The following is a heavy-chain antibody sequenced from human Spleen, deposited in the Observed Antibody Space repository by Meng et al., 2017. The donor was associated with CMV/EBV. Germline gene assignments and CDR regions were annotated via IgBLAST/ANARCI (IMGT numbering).Heavy chain of an antibody. J-gene: IGHJ6*02. Sequence: GESLKISCAASGFTFSSYWMHWVRQAPGKGLVWVSRINSDGSSTSYADSVKGRFTISRDNAKNSLYLQMNSLRAEDMAVYYCARLSGYDFWSGYFPNYYYYGMDVWGQGTTVTVS. CDR1: GFTFSSYW. D-gene: IGHD3-3*01. CDR3: ARLSGYDFWSGYFPNYYYYGMDV. CDR2: INSDGSST. V-gene: IGHV3-74*01.